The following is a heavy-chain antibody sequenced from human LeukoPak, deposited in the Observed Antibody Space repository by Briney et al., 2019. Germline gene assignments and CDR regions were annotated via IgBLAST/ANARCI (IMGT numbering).Heavy chain of an antibody. D-gene: IGHD2-21*02. Sequence: SVKVSCKASGGTFSSYGISWVRQAPGQGLEWMGGIIPIFGTANYAQKFQGRVTITADKSTSTAYMELSSLRSEDTAVYYCARECGGDPHVDYWGQGTLVTVSS. CDR1: GGTFSSYG. CDR2: IIPIFGTA. CDR3: ARECGGDPHVDY. J-gene: IGHJ4*02. V-gene: IGHV1-69*06.